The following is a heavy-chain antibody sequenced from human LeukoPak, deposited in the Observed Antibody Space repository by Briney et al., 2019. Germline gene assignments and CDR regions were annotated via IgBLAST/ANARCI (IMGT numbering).Heavy chain of an antibody. CDR1: GFTFGDYA. J-gene: IGHJ4*02. CDR3: SRDQYRYNYGSGSSGLFDY. D-gene: IGHD3-10*01. Sequence: GGSLRLSCTASGFTFGDYAMSWVRQAPGKGLEWVGFIRSNTYGGTGEYAASVKGRFTISRDDSKSIAYLQMNSLKTEDTAVYYCSRDQYRYNYGSGSSGLFDYWGQGTLVTVSS. V-gene: IGHV3-49*04. CDR2: IRSNTYGGTG.